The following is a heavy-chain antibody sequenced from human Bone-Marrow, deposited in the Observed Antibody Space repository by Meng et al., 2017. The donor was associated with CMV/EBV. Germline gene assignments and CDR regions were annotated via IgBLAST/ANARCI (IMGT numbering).Heavy chain of an antibody. D-gene: IGHD6-19*01. CDR2: IYYSGST. V-gene: IGHV4-59*02. CDR1: GGSVRSYY. CDR3: ARAGGWVSPFDD. Sequence: SETLSLTCTVSGGSVRSYYWSWIRQPPGKGLEWIGNIYYSGSTNYNPSLKSRVTISVDTSKNQFSLKLSSVTAADTAVYYCARAGGWVSPFDDWGQGTLVTVSS. J-gene: IGHJ4*02.